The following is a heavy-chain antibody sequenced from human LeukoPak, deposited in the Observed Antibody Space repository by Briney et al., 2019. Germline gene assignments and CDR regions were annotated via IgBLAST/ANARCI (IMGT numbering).Heavy chain of an antibody. CDR1: GFTFSSYA. CDR2: IIGSGGST. D-gene: IGHD3-10*01. J-gene: IGHJ6*02. V-gene: IGHV3-23*01. CDR3: AKVTASGTYSAYYYYGMDV. Sequence: GGSLRVSCAASGFTFSSYAMSWVRQAPGKGLEWVSAIIGSGGSTYYADSVKGRFTISRDNSKNTLYLQMNSLRAEDTAVYYCAKVTASGTYSAYYYYGMDVWGQGTTVTVSS.